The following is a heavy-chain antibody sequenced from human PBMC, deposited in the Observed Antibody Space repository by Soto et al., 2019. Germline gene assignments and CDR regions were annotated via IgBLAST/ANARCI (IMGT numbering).Heavy chain of an antibody. CDR1: GFKFIDYW. CDR3: ARDGLLFSGPYRPSRFDY. D-gene: IGHD3-16*02. J-gene: IGHJ4*02. V-gene: IGHV3-7*03. CDR2: IKHDTSEA. Sequence: PWGSLRLSCAASGFKFIDYWIILFRHSPFKWLEWVVNIKHDTSEAHYADSVKGRFTITRDNIKNFLFLQMRDLRADDTASYYCARDGLLFSGPYRPSRFDYWGLGALVTVSS.